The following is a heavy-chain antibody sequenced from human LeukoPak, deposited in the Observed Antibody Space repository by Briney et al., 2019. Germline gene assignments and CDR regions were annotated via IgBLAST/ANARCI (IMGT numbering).Heavy chain of an antibody. CDR3: GSVRGIPSYFDL. J-gene: IGHJ2*01. V-gene: IGHV1-2*02. CDR1: GYTFSDYY. CDR2: INLNTGGT. Sequence: ASVKVSCKASGYTFSDYYIHWVRQAPGQGPEWMGWINLNTGGTNYAQKFDGRFSMTRDTSINTAFMELSGLTFDDTAVYYCGSVRGIPSYFDLWGRGTLVTVSS. D-gene: IGHD3-16*01.